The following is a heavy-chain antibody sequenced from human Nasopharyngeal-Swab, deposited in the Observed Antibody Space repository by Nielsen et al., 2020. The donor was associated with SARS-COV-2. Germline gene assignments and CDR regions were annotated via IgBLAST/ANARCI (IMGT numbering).Heavy chain of an antibody. V-gene: IGHV4-39*01. Sequence: SETLSLTCTVSGDSIAYSTFYWGWIRQPPGKGLEWIGNIYYNGNTYQNPSLKSRPTISVDKATNQFSLQLSSVTAADTAVYYCVRSSSWYYFDYWAQGTQVTVSS. CDR3: VRSSSWYYFDY. J-gene: IGHJ4*02. CDR1: GDSIAYSTFY. D-gene: IGHD6-13*01. CDR2: IYYNGNT.